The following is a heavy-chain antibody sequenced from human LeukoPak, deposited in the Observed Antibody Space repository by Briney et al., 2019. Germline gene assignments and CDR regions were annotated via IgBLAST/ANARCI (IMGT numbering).Heavy chain of an antibody. J-gene: IGHJ5*02. CDR1: GGSISSYY. CDR2: INHSGST. Sequence: PSETLSLTCTVPGGSISSYYWSWIRQPPGKGLEWIGEINHSGSTNYNPSLKSRVTISVDTSKNQFSLKLSSVTAADTAVYYCARLWGVYYYGSGSPVFDPWGQGTLVTVSS. D-gene: IGHD3-10*01. CDR3: ARLWGVYYYGSGSPVFDP. V-gene: IGHV4-34*01.